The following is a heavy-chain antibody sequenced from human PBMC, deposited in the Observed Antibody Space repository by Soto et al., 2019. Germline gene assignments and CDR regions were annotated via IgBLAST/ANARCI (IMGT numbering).Heavy chain of an antibody. CDR3: ARVTIVGVVIGAFDI. V-gene: IGHV6-1*01. J-gene: IGHJ3*02. Sequence: SQTLSLTCAISGDSVSSNSGAWHWIRQSPSRGLEWLGRTYYRSQWYYDYSGSMKSRITINPDISKNQFSLHLNSVTPEDTAVYYCARVTIVGVVIGAFDIWGQGTMVTVS. D-gene: IGHD3-3*01. CDR2: TYYRSQWYY. CDR1: GDSVSSNSGA.